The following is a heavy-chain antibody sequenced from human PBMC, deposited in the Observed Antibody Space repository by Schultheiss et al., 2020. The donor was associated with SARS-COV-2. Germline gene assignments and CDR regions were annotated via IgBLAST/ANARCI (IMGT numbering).Heavy chain of an antibody. J-gene: IGHJ5*02. D-gene: IGHD3/OR15-3a*01. Sequence: SETLSLTCTVSGVSVSSGNYYWSWIRQPPGKGLERIGYIYYTGNTYYNPSLKSRVTISVDASKRQFSLKLTSVTAADTAVYYCASGLHFDPWGQGTLVTVSS. CDR1: GVSVSSGNYY. CDR3: ASGLHFDP. CDR2: IYYTGNT. V-gene: IGHV4-61*01.